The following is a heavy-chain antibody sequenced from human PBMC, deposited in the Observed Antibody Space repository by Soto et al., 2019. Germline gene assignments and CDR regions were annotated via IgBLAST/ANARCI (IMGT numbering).Heavy chain of an antibody. CDR2: ISAYNGNT. D-gene: IGHD3-10*01. Sequence: AASVKVSCKASGYTFTSYGISWVRQAPGQGLEWMGWISAYNGNTNYAQKLQGRVTMTTDTSTSTAYMELRSLRSDDTAVYYCARRGGVWFGELSVALDYWGQGTLVTVSS. CDR1: GYTFTSYG. V-gene: IGHV1-18*01. J-gene: IGHJ4*02. CDR3: ARRGGVWFGELSVALDY.